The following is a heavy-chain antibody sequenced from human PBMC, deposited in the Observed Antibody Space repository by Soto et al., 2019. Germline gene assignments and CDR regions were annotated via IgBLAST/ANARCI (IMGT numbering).Heavy chain of an antibody. Sequence: GGSLRLSCAASGFNFGGYWMNWVRQAPGKGLEWVANIRRSSSDIYYADSVKDRFTISRDNAKNSLYLQMNSLRAEDTAVYYCARDLAIITLVRGVINDYYYGMDVWGQGTTVTVSS. CDR3: ARDLAIITLVRGVINDYYYGMDV. CDR2: IRRSSSDI. J-gene: IGHJ6*02. CDR1: GFNFGGYW. V-gene: IGHV3-21*05. D-gene: IGHD3-10*01.